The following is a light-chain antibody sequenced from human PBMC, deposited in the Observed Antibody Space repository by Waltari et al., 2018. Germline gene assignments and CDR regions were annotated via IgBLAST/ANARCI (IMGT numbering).Light chain of an antibody. CDR2: WAS. CDR3: QQYYDTPRT. V-gene: IGKV4-1*01. CDR1: QTFLYSSDNNNY. J-gene: IGKJ1*01. Sequence: DIVMTQSPDSLAVSLGERATINCKSSQTFLYSSDNNNYLAWYQQKLGQPPKLLIYWASTRASGVPARFSGSGSGTDFTLTISSLQAEDVAVYYCQQYYDTPRTFGQGTRVEIK.